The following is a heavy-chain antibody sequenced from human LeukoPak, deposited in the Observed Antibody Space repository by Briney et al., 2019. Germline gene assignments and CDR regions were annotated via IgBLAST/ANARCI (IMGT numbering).Heavy chain of an antibody. V-gene: IGHV4-61*02. Sequence: SETLSLTCTVSGDSVTSNSYYWNWIRQPAGKGLEWIGRIFRSGETYYNPSLKSRVSVSLDTAKNQFSLNLTSVTAADTAVYYCATLDFTYGKAWLDPWGQGIPVTVSS. CDR1: GDSVTSNSYY. CDR2: IFRSGET. CDR3: ATLDFTYGKAWLDP. D-gene: IGHD2-8*01. J-gene: IGHJ5*02.